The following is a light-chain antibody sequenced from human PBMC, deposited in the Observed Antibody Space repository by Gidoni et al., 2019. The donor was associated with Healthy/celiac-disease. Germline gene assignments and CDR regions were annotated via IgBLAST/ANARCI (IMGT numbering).Light chain of an antibody. Sequence: DIQMTQSPSTLSASVGDRVTITCRASQSISSWLAWYQQKPGKAPKLLIYKASSLEIGVPSRFSGSGSGTEFTLTISSLQPDDFATYYCQQYNILWTFGQGTKVEIK. CDR1: QSISSW. CDR3: QQYNILWT. CDR2: KAS. J-gene: IGKJ1*01. V-gene: IGKV1-5*03.